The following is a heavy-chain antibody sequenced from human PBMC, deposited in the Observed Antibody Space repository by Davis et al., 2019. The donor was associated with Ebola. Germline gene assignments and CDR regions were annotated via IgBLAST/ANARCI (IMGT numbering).Heavy chain of an antibody. D-gene: IGHD3-3*01. CDR1: GFTFSTYA. J-gene: IGHJ6*03. Sequence: PGGSLRLSCAVSGFTFSTYAMSWVRQAPGKGLEWVAVITPSGDDAYYAGSVKGRFTISRDNSKNTLYLQMNSLRRADTAVYYCARMRKFWSGFYGYFYMDVWGKGTTVTVS. V-gene: IGHV3-23*01. CDR3: ARMRKFWSGFYGYFYMDV. CDR2: ITPSGDDA.